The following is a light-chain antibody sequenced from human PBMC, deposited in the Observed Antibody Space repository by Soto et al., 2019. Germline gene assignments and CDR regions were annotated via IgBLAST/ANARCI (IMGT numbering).Light chain of an antibody. CDR1: QSISSW. CDR3: QQYSSYSWT. Sequence: DIQMTQSPSTPSASVGDRITIPFRASQSISSWLAWYQQKPGKAPKLLIYDASSLESGVPSRFSGSGSGTEFTLTISSLQPDDFATYYCQQYSSYSWTFGQGTKVDIK. V-gene: IGKV1-5*01. J-gene: IGKJ1*01. CDR2: DAS.